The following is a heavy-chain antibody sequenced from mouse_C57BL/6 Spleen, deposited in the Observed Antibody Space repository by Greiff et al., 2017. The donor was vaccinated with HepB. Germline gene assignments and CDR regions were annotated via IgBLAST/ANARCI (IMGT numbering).Heavy chain of an antibody. CDR2: INPSTGGT. J-gene: IGHJ2*01. Sequence: EVKLMESGPELVKPGASVKISCKASGYSFTGYYMNWVKQSPEKSLEWIGEINPSTGGTTYNQKFKAKATLTVDKSSSTAYMQLKSLTSEDSAVYYCARSSGNGVQYYFDYWGQGTTLTVSS. CDR3: ARSSGNGVQYYFDY. CDR1: GYSFTGYY. V-gene: IGHV1-42*01. D-gene: IGHD4-1*01.